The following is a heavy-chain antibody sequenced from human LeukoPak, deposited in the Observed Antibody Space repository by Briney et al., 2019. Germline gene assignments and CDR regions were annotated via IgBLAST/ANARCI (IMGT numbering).Heavy chain of an antibody. CDR1: GYSFTSYW. D-gene: IGHD2-2*01. V-gene: IGHV5-10-1*01. CDR2: IDPSDSYT. Sequence: GESLKISCQGSGYSFTSYWISWVRQMPGKCLEWMGRIDPSDSYTNYNPSFQGHVTISADKSISTAYLQWSSLKASDTAMYYCARLCSSTSCYSDYYYGMDVWGQGTTVTVSS. CDR3: ARLCSSTSCYSDYYYGMDV. J-gene: IGHJ6*02.